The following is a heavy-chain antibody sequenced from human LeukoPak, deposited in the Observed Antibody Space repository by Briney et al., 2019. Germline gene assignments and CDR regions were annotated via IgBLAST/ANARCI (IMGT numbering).Heavy chain of an antibody. CDR2: ISYDGSNK. D-gene: IGHD6-19*01. J-gene: IGHJ6*02. CDR3: ARSTSSGWYIPLHYYGMDV. Sequence: GGSLRLSCAASGFTFSSYAMHWVRQAPGKGLEWVAVISYDGSNKYYADSVKGRFTISRDYSKNTLYLQMNSLRAEDTAVYYCARSTSSGWYIPLHYYGMDVWGQGTTVTVSS. CDR1: GFTFSSYA. V-gene: IGHV3-30-3*01.